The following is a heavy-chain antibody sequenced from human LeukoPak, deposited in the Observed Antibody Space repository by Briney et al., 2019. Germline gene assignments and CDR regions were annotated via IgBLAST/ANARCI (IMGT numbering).Heavy chain of an antibody. J-gene: IGHJ4*02. Sequence: SVKVSCKASGGTFRSSAITWVRQAPGQRFEWLGQISPIFGIADYAQKFQGRLTINTDESTSTAYLELSGLRSEDTALYYCAKTGVEYASSSGVLDSWGQGTLVTVSS. CDR2: ISPIFGIA. CDR3: AKTGVEYASSSGVLDS. CDR1: GGTFRSSA. D-gene: IGHD6-6*01. V-gene: IGHV1-69*05.